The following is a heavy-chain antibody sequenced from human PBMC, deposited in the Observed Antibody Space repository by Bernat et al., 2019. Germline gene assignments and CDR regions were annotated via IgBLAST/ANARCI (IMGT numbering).Heavy chain of an antibody. CDR3: ARAHRAVVILGGYYFDY. J-gene: IGHJ4*02. Sequence: QLQLQESGPGLVKPSETLSLTCTVSGGSISSSNYYWGWIRQPPGKGLEWIGNIYYSGSTYYNPSLKSRVTISGDTAKNQFSVKLSTVTAADTAVYYCARAHRAVVILGGYYFDYWGQGTLVTVSS. CDR1: GGSISSSNYY. D-gene: IGHD3-16*01. V-gene: IGHV4-39*01. CDR2: IYYSGST.